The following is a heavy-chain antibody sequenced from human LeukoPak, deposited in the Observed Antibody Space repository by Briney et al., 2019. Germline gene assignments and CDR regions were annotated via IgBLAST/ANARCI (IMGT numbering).Heavy chain of an antibody. V-gene: IGHV4-34*01. CDR3: ARRVVRGVKGWFDP. D-gene: IGHD3-10*01. Sequence: PSETLSLTCAVYGGSFSGYYWSWIRQPPGKGLEWIGEINHSGSTNYNPSLKSRVTISVDTSKNQFSLKLSSVTAADTAVYYCARRVVRGVKGWFDPWGQGTLVTVSS. CDR1: GGSFSGYY. CDR2: INHSGST. J-gene: IGHJ5*02.